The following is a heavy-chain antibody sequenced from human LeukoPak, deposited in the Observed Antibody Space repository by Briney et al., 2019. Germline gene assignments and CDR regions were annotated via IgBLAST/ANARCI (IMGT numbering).Heavy chain of an antibody. CDR2: IRYDGSNK. J-gene: IGHJ1*01. D-gene: IGHD2-2*01. CDR3: ARSELGFCSSTSCYDWELQH. CDR1: GFTFSSYG. Sequence: GGSLRLSCAASGFTFSSYGMHWVRQAPGKGLEWVTFIRYDGSNKYYTDSVKGRFTISRDNSKNTLYLQMNSLRAEDTAVYYCARSELGFCSSTSCYDWELQHWGQGTLVTVSS. V-gene: IGHV3-30*02.